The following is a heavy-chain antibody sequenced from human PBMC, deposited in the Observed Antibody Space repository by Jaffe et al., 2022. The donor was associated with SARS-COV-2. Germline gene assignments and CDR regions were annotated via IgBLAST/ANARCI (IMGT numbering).Heavy chain of an antibody. CDR2: IRSKTAGGTT. V-gene: IGHV3-15*01. Sequence: EVQLVESGGGLVKPGGSLRLSCAASGFSFSHVWMSWVRQAPGKGLEWVARIRSKTAGGTTEYAAPVKGRFTISRDDSKDTLYLQMNSLKTEDTAVYHCATDRVGSETYYNAFHIWGQGTTVTVSS. CDR3: ATDRVGSETYYNAFHI. CDR1: GFSFSHVW. D-gene: IGHD1-26*01. J-gene: IGHJ3*02.